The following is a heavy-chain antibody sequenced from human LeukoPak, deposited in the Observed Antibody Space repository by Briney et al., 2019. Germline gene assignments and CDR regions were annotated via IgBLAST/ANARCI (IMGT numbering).Heavy chain of an antibody. CDR3: ARGGYHSGGY. CDR2: TNPNSGDT. D-gene: IGHD5-12*01. Sequence: GASVKVSCKASGYTFTDYYMHWVRQAPGQGLEWMGWTNPNSGDTKYAQKFQGRVTMTRDTSISTAYMELSRLISDDTAVFYCARGGYHSGGYWGQGTLVTISS. CDR1: GYTFTDYY. V-gene: IGHV1-2*02. J-gene: IGHJ4*02.